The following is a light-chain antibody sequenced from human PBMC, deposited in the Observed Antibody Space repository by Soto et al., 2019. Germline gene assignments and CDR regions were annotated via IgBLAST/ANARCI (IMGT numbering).Light chain of an antibody. CDR2: KAS. J-gene: IGKJ4*01. V-gene: IGKV1-5*03. Sequence: DIPITKSPSTLSGPPRARVTITCRASHTISSWLAWYQQKPGKAPKLLIYKASTLKSGVPSRFSGSGSGTEFTLTISCLQPDDCATYCCQDYDSCSDGFGEGTNVDI. CDR1: HTISSW. CDR3: QDYDSCSDG.